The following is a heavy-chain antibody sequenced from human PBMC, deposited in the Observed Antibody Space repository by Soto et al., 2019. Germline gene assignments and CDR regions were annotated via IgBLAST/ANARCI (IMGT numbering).Heavy chain of an antibody. CDR2: IIPIFGTA. CDR1: GGTFSSYA. Sequence: SVNVSCKTSGGTFSSYAISWVRQAPGEGLEWMGGIIPIFGTANYAQKFQGRVTITADESTSTAYMELSSLRSEDTAVYYCAREQTYYYDRRASDAFDSWGNGKMVTV. D-gene: IGHD3-22*01. J-gene: IGHJ3*02. V-gene: IGHV1-69*13. CDR3: AREQTYYYDRRASDAFDS.